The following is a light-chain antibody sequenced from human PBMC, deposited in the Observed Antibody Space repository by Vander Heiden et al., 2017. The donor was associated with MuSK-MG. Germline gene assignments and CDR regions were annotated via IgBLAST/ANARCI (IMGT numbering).Light chain of an antibody. V-gene: IGKV1-5*03. CDR1: QSISSW. Sequence: DIPMSPSPSPPSAPVGDRVTITCRASQSISSWLAWYQKKPGKAPKLLIYKASSLESGVPSRFSGSGSGTEFTLTISSLQPDDIATYYCQQYDSYPGTFGQGTKVEIK. CDR2: KAS. CDR3: QQYDSYPGT. J-gene: IGKJ1*01.